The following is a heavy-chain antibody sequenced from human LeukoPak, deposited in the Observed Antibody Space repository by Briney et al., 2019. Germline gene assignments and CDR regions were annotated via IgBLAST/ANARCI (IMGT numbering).Heavy chain of an antibody. CDR2: IYYSGST. V-gene: IGHV4-31*03. CDR3: AREVYCSGGSCRHTYDY. J-gene: IGHJ4*02. D-gene: IGHD2-15*01. CDR1: GGSISSGGYY. Sequence: SETLSLTCTVSGGSISSGGYYWSWMRQLPGKGLEGIGYIYYSGSTYYNPSLKSRVSISVDTSKSQFSLKLSSVTAADTAVYYCAREVYCSGGSCRHTYDYWGQGTLVTVSS.